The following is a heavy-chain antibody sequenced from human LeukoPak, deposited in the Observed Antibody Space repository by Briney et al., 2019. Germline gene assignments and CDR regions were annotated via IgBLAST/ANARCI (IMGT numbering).Heavy chain of an antibody. CDR2: IYYSGST. CDR1: GGSISSSSYY. J-gene: IGHJ3*02. Sequence: SETLSLTCTVSGGSISSSSYYWGWIRQPPGKGLEWIGSIYYSGSTYYNPSLKSRVTISVDTSKNQFSLKLSSVTAADTAVYYCASPPLYSSSFDIWGQGTMVTVSS. D-gene: IGHD6-13*01. CDR3: ASPPLYSSSFDI. V-gene: IGHV4-39*01.